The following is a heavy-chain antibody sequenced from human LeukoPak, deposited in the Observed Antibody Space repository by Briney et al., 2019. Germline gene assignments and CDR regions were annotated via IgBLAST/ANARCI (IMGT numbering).Heavy chain of an antibody. D-gene: IGHD3-3*01. V-gene: IGHV4-34*01. CDR3: ARAEPYYDFWSGYYSDAFDI. Sequence: TLSLTCVVMGGSFIGNYWSWIRQPPGKGLEGIGEINHSGSTNYNPSLKSRVTISVDTSKNQFSLKLSSVTAADTAVYYCARAEPYYDFWSGYYSDAFDIWGQGTMVTVSS. CDR1: GGSFIGNY. J-gene: IGHJ3*02. CDR2: INHSGST.